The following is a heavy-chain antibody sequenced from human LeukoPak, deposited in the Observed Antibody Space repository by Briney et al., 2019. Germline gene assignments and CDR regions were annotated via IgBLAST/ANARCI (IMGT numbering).Heavy chain of an antibody. CDR2: MYYSGSI. D-gene: IGHD1-14*01. CDR3: ARALDLATKYYYYYGMDV. Sequence: SETLSLTCTVSGGSVSSGNYYWNWIRQPPGKGLEWIGCMYYSGSINYNPSLKSRVTISVDTSKNQFSLKLSSVTPADTAVYYCARALDLATKYYYYYGMDVWGQGTTVTVSS. J-gene: IGHJ6*02. V-gene: IGHV4-61*01. CDR1: GGSVSSGNYY.